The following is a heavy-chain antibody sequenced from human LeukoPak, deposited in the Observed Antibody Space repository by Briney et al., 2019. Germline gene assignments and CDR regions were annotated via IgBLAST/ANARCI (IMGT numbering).Heavy chain of an antibody. D-gene: IGHD1-26*01. J-gene: IGHJ4*02. V-gene: IGHV3-23*01. Sequence: GGSLRLSCAASGFTFSSYAMSWVRQAPGKGLEWVSAISGGGGSTYYADSVKGRFTISRDNSKNTLYLQMNSLRAEDTAVYYCAIRKGATSFDYWGQGTLVTVSS. CDR2: ISGGGGST. CDR3: AIRKGATSFDY. CDR1: GFTFSSYA.